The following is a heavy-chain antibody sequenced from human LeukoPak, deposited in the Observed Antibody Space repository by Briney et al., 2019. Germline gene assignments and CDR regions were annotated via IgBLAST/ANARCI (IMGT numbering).Heavy chain of an antibody. V-gene: IGHV3-23*01. Sequence: GGSLRLSCAASGFTLSSYAMSWVRQAPGKGLEWVSSISASGGSTNYADSVKGRFTISRDNSKNTVYLQMNSLRAEDTAVYCCAKVMKGSERLTMVRGVIIKTAGLYYMDVWGKGTTVTVSS. D-gene: IGHD3-10*01. CDR1: GFTLSSYA. CDR2: ISASGGST. CDR3: AKVMKGSERLTMVRGVIIKTAGLYYMDV. J-gene: IGHJ6*03.